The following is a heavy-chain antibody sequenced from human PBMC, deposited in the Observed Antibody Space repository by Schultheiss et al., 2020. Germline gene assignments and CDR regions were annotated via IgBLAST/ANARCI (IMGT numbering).Heavy chain of an antibody. Sequence: GESLKISCKGSGYSFTSYWIGWVRQAPGQGLEWMGWMNPNSGNTGYAQKLQGRVTMTRNTSISTAYMELSSLRSEDTAVYYCARRYCSSTSCYAIVNWFDPWGQGTLVIVSA. CDR2: MNPNSGNT. D-gene: IGHD2-2*01. J-gene: IGHJ5*02. V-gene: IGHV1-8*02. CDR1: GYSFTSYW. CDR3: ARRYCSSTSCYAIVNWFDP.